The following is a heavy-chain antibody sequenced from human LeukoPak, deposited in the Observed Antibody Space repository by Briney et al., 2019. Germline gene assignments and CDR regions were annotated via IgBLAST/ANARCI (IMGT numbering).Heavy chain of an antibody. CDR1: GFTFSDYC. CDR3: AREEAAAGTSAFDY. CDR2: ISSSGSTI. V-gene: IGHV3-11*01. J-gene: IGHJ4*02. D-gene: IGHD6-13*01. Sequence: PGGSLRLSCAASGFTFSDYCMSWIRQAPGKGLEWVSYISSSGSTIYYADSVKGRFTISRDNAKNSLYLQMNSLRAEDTAVYYCAREEAAAGTSAFDYWGQGTLVTVSS.